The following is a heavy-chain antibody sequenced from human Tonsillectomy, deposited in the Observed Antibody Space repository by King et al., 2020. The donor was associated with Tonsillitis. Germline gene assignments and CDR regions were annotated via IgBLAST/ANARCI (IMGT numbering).Heavy chain of an antibody. Sequence: QLQESGPGLVKPSETLSLTCTVSGGSISTSTYYWGWIRQPPGKGLEWIGSIYYSGITYYNPSLKSRVTISVDTSKNQLSLNLSSVTAADTALYYCARHEGGWVDEGFAYWGQGTLVTVSS. CDR1: GGSISTSTYY. D-gene: IGHD1-26*01. CDR2: IYYSGIT. J-gene: IGHJ4*02. V-gene: IGHV4-39*01. CDR3: ARHEGGWVDEGFAY.